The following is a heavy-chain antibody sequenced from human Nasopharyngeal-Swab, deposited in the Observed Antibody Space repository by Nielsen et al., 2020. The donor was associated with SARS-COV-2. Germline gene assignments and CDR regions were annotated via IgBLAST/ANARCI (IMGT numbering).Heavy chain of an antibody. V-gene: IGHV3-48*03. CDR3: ARDRGGLLWFGELPTYFDY. Sequence: WIRQPPGKGLEWVSYISSSGSTIYYADSVKGRFTISRDNAKNSLYLQMNSLRAEVTAVYYCARDRGGLLWFGELPTYFDYWGQGTLVTVSS. CDR2: ISSSGSTI. D-gene: IGHD3-10*01. J-gene: IGHJ4*02.